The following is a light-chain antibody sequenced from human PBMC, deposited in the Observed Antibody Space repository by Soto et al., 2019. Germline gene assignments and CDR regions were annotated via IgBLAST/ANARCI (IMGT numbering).Light chain of an antibody. CDR1: SSDVGSYNL. V-gene: IGLV2-23*01. CDR2: EGS. CDR3: CSYAGSSTVV. J-gene: IGLJ2*01. Sequence: QSVLTQPASVSGSPGQSITISCTGTSSDVGSYNLVSWYQQHPGKAPKLMIYEGSKRPSGVSNRFSVSKSGNTASLTISGLQAEDEADYYCCSYAGSSTVVFGGGTKLTVL.